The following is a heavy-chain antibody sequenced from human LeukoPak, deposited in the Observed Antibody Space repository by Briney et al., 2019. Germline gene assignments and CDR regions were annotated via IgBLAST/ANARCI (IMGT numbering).Heavy chain of an antibody. J-gene: IGHJ4*02. Sequence: GGSLRLSCVASGFTFSTYGMSWVRQAPGKGLEWVSAISGSGGSTYYADSVKGRFTISRDNSKNTLYLQMNSLRAEDTAVYYCAKIGANVGFWGQGTLVTVSS. CDR2: ISGSGGST. D-gene: IGHD4/OR15-4a*01. V-gene: IGHV3-23*01. CDR1: GFTFSTYG. CDR3: AKIGANVGF.